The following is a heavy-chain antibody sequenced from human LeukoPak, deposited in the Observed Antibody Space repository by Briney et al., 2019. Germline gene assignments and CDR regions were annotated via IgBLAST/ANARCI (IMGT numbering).Heavy chain of an antibody. Sequence: GGSLRLSCAASGFTFSSYAMSWVRQAPGKGLEWVSAISGSGGSTYYADSVKGRFTISRDNSKNTLYLQMNSLRAEDTAVYYCAKIPLFTVTTSKESSYWGQGTLVTVSS. D-gene: IGHD4-17*01. CDR3: AKIPLFTVTTSKESSY. CDR2: ISGSGGST. J-gene: IGHJ4*02. V-gene: IGHV3-23*01. CDR1: GFTFSSYA.